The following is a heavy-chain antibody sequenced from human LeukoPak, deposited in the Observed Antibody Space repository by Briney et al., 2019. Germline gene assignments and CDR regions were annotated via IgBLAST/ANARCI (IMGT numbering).Heavy chain of an antibody. D-gene: IGHD3-16*02. Sequence: GASVKVSCKASGYTFSSYGINWVRQAPGQGLEWMGWISAYNGNTNYAQTLQARVTMTTDTSTSTAYKELRSLRSDDTAVYYCARGLRLGELSFIPHFDYWGQGTLVTVSS. CDR3: ARGLRLGELSFIPHFDY. V-gene: IGHV1-18*01. J-gene: IGHJ4*02. CDR2: ISAYNGNT. CDR1: GYTFSSYG.